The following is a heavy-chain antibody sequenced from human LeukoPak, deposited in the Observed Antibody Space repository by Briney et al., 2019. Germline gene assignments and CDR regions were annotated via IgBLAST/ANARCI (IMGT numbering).Heavy chain of an antibody. CDR1: GFTFSSYA. CDR3: VKGIVGATMRAFDI. V-gene: IGHV3-64D*09. CDR2: ISSNGGST. D-gene: IGHD1-26*01. J-gene: IGHJ3*02. Sequence: GGSPRLSCSASGFTFSSYAMHWVRQAPGKGLEYVSAISSNGGSTYYADSVKGRFTISRDNSKNTLYPQMSSLRAEDTAVYYCVKGIVGATMRAFDIWGQGTMVTVSS.